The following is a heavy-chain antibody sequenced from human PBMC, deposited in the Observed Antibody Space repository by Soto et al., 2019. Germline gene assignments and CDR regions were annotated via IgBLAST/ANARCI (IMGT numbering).Heavy chain of an antibody. CDR1: GYTFTSYG. Sequence: ASVKVSCKASGYTFTSYGISWVRQAPGQGLEWMGWISAYNGNTNYAQELQGRVTMTTDTSTSTAYMELRSLRADDTAVYYCARERMHFGIDVWGQGSLVTVSS. V-gene: IGHV1-18*04. J-gene: IGHJ6*02. CDR2: ISAYNGNT. CDR3: ARERMHFGIDV.